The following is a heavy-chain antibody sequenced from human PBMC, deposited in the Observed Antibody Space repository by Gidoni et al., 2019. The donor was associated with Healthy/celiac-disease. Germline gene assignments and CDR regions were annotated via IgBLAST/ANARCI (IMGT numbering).Heavy chain of an antibody. V-gene: IGHV3-30-3*01. CDR2: ISYDGSNK. CDR1: GFTFSSYA. J-gene: IGHJ2*01. CDR3: ARVTLRWSLTSWYFAL. D-gene: IGHD2-21*02. Sequence: GFTFSSYAMHWVRQAPGKGLEWVAVISYDGSNKYYADSVKGRFTISRDNSKNTLYLQMNSLRAEDTAVYYCARVTLRWSLTSWYFALWGRVTLVPVSS.